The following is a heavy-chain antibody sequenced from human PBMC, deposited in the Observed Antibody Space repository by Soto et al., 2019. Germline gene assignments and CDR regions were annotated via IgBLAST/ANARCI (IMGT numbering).Heavy chain of an antibody. CDR1: GFSLSTSGVG. CDR3: AHSPPWYYDFWSDVEWVYWFDP. Sequence: SGPTLVNPTQTLTLTCTFSGFSLSTSGVGVGWIRQPPGKALEWLALIYWDDDKRYSPSLKSRLTITKDTSKNQVVLTMTNMDPVDTATYYCAHSPPWYYDFWSDVEWVYWFDPWGQGTLVTVSS. CDR2: IYWDDDK. D-gene: IGHD3-3*01. J-gene: IGHJ5*02. V-gene: IGHV2-5*02.